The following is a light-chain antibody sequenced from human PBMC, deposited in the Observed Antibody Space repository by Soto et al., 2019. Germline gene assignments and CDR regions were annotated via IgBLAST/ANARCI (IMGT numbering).Light chain of an antibody. J-gene: IGKJ5*01. CDR2: DAA. Sequence: DIVLTQSPGTLSLSQGQRAPLYCRASQSVSTYLVWYQQKPGQAPRLLIYDAANSATGIPARCSGSGSGTDFTLTISSLEPEDFAVYYCQQRSNWPPNTFGQGTRLEIK. V-gene: IGKV3-11*01. CDR1: QSVSTY. CDR3: QQRSNWPPNT.